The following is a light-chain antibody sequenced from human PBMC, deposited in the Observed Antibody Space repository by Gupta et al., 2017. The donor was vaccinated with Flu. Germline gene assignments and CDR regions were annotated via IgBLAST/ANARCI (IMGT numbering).Light chain of an antibody. V-gene: IGLV2-14*01. Sequence: QSALTQPASVSGSPGQSITISCTGTSSDVGGYNYVSWYQQHPSKAPKLMIYEVSNRPSGVSTRFSGSKSGNTASLTISVRQAEDEADYYCSSYTSSVVVFGGGTKLTVL. CDR2: EVS. CDR3: SSYTSSVVV. J-gene: IGLJ2*01. CDR1: SSDVGGYNY.